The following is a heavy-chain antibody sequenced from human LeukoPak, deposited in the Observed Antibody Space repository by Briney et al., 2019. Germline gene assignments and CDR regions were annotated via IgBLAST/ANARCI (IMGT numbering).Heavy chain of an antibody. Sequence: SETLSLPCTVYGGSFSGYYWTWIRQPPGKGLEWIGEINHSGITNYNPSLKSRVTISVDTSKNQFSLKLSSVTAADTAVYYCARHKDYYYSYMDVWGKGTTVTISS. J-gene: IGHJ6*03. CDR1: GGSFSGYY. CDR2: INHSGIT. V-gene: IGHV4-34*01. CDR3: ARHKDYYYSYMDV.